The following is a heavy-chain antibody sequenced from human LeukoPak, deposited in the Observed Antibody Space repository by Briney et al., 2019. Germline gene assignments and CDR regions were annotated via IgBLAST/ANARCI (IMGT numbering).Heavy chain of an antibody. Sequence: ASVKVSCKASGYTFTGYYMHWVRQAPGQGLEWMGWINPNSGGTNYAQKFQCTVTMTRDTSISTAYMELSRLRSDDTAVYYCARAPLTVTTSYFDYWGQGTLVTVSS. CDR1: GYTFTGYY. CDR3: ARAPLTVTTSYFDY. J-gene: IGHJ4*02. CDR2: INPNSGGT. V-gene: IGHV1-2*02. D-gene: IGHD4-17*01.